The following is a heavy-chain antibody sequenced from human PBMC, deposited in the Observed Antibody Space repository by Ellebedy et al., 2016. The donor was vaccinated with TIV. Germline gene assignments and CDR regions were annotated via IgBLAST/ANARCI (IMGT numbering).Heavy chain of an antibody. CDR3: ARADGAIPTDY. CDR2: INPSGGST. J-gene: IGHJ4*02. CDR1: GYTFTSYY. Sequence: AASVKVSCKASGYTFTSYYMHWVRQAPGQGLEWMGIINPSGGSTSYFQKLQGRVTMTRDTSTSTVYMELSSLRSEDTAVYYCARADGAIPTDYWGQGTLVTVSS. D-gene: IGHD2-2*02. V-gene: IGHV1-46*04.